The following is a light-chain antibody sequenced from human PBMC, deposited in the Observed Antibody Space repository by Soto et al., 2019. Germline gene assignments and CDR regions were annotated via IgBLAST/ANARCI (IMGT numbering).Light chain of an antibody. CDR3: QQYSDYSWT. J-gene: IGKJ1*01. CDR1: QSINSW. Sequence: DIQMTQSPSTLSASIGDRVTVTCRASQSINSWLAWYQQKPGTAPKLLIYKASTLDSGVPSRFSGGGSGTEFTLTISRLQPEDIATYYCQQYSDYSWTFGQGTKVEIK. CDR2: KAS. V-gene: IGKV1-5*03.